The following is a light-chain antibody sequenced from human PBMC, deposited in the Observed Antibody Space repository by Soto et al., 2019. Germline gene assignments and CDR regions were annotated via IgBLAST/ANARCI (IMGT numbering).Light chain of an antibody. Sequence: EVVMTQSPATLSASPGERAALSCRASQSVSSNLAWYQQKPGQAPRLLIYGASTRASGVPTRFSGSGSGTQFTLTISSLQSEDFAVYYCQQRSNWPPITFGQGTRLEI. CDR1: QSVSSN. J-gene: IGKJ5*01. CDR3: QQRSNWPPIT. CDR2: GAS. V-gene: IGKV3-15*01.